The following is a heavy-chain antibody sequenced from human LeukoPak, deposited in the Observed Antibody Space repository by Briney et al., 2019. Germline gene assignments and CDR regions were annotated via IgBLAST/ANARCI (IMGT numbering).Heavy chain of an antibody. CDR3: ARLISSSEGWFDP. J-gene: IGHJ5*02. CDR2: ISSSSSYI. V-gene: IGHV3-21*01. D-gene: IGHD6-6*01. CDR1: GFTFSSYS. Sequence: GGSLRLSCAASGFTFSSYSMNWVRQAPGQGLEWVSSISSSSSYIYYADSVKGRFTISRDNAKNSLYLQMNSLRAEDTAVYYCARLISSSEGWFDPWGQGTLVTVSS.